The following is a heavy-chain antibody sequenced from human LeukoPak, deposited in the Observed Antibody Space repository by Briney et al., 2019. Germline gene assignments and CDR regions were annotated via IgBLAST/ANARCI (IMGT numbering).Heavy chain of an antibody. CDR1: GGSISSGDYY. CDR3: VTYYFDSSGPKKNY. Sequence: SETLSLTCAVSGGSISSGDYYWSWIRQPPGKGLEWIGEINHSGSTNYNPSLKSRVTISVDTSKKQFSLKLSSVTAADTAVYYCVTYYFDSSGPKKNYWGQGTLVTVSS. J-gene: IGHJ4*02. D-gene: IGHD3-22*01. V-gene: IGHV4-34*01. CDR2: INHSGST.